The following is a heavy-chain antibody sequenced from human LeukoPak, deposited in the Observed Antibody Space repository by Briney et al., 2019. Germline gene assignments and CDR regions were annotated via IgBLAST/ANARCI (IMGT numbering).Heavy chain of an antibody. Sequence: SETLSLTCLVSGASVSTSHWNWIRQLPGKGLEWIGCLSYTGKTDYNPSLTSRVTISLGTPKNQVSLKLRSVTAADTAVYYCSEGYFEPFDHWGQGTLVVVSS. CDR1: GASVSTSH. CDR2: LSYTGKT. J-gene: IGHJ5*02. V-gene: IGHV4-59*02. CDR3: SEGYFEPFDH. D-gene: IGHD2/OR15-2a*01.